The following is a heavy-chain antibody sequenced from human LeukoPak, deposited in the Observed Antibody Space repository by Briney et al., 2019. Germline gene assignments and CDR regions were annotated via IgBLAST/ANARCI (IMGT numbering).Heavy chain of an antibody. V-gene: IGHV4-34*01. CDR2: INHSGST. J-gene: IGHJ5*02. Sequence: SETLSLPCAVSGGSFSGYYWSWIRQPPGKGLEWVGEINHSGSTNYNPSLKSRVTISVDTSKNQFSLKLSSVTAADTAVYYCARGQSLGGYNYDSWGQGTLVTVSS. D-gene: IGHD5-24*01. CDR3: ARGQSLGGYNYDS. CDR1: GGSFSGYY.